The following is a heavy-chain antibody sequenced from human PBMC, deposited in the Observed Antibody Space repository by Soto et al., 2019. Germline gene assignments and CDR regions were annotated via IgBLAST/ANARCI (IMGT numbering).Heavy chain of an antibody. J-gene: IGHJ4*02. D-gene: IGHD2-21*02. CDR3: ARDDVSMVTTFLDY. V-gene: IGHV3-33*01. CDR1: GFPFNNYA. CDR2: IWHDGSNE. Sequence: PGGSLRLSCAASGFPFNNYAMHWVRQAPGKGLGWVAVIWHDGSNEHYADSVKGRFRIARDNSNNTLYLQMNSLRGEDTALYYCARDDVSMVTTFLDYWGLGTLVTVS.